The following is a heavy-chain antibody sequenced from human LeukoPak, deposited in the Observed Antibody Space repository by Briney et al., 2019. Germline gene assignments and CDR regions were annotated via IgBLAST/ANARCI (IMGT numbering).Heavy chain of an antibody. V-gene: IGHV3-74*01. D-gene: IGHD6-6*01. CDR3: VRGGGADRPYGLDV. J-gene: IGHJ6*02. CDR2: INSDGTST. CDR1: GFTFSSYW. Sequence: GGSLTLSCAAFGFTFSSYWIHWVRQAPGKGPVWVSRINSDGTSTTYADHVKGRFTISRDSAKNTVYLQMNSLRAEDTAVYYCVRGGGADRPYGLDVWGQGTTVTVSS.